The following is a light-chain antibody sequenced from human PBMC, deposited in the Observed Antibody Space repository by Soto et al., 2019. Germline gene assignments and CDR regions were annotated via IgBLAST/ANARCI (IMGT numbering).Light chain of an antibody. V-gene: IGLV2-14*01. CDR1: SSDVGGYNS. J-gene: IGLJ3*02. Sequence: QSVLTQPASVSGSPGQSITFSCTGTSSDVGGYNSVSWYQQHAGKAPKLMIYEVSNRPSGVSNRFSGSKSGNTASLTISGLQAEDEADYYCSSYTNSNTLVFGGGTKVTVL. CDR3: SSYTNSNTLV. CDR2: EVS.